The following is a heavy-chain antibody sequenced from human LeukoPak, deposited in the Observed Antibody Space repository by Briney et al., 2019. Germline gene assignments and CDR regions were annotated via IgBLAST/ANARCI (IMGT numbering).Heavy chain of an antibody. CDR3: ARDKIGRGIVDI. CDR2: IYYSGST. D-gene: IGHD3-16*01. Sequence: SETLSLTCTVSGGSISSGGYYWSWIRQHPGKGLEWIGYIYYSGSTYYNPSLKSRVTISVDTSKNQFSLKLTSVTAADTAVYYCARDKIGRGIVDIWGQGTMVTVSS. V-gene: IGHV4-31*03. CDR1: GGSISSGGYY. J-gene: IGHJ3*02.